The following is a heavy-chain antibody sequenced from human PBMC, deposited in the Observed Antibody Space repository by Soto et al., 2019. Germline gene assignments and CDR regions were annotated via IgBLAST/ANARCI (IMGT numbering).Heavy chain of an antibody. Sequence: RASVKVSCKASGGTFSSYAISWVRQAPGQGLEWMGGIIPIFGTANYAQKFQGRVTITADESTSTAYMELSSLRSEDTAVYYCARVFPPYYYDSSGMFDYWGQGTLVTVSS. D-gene: IGHD3-22*01. V-gene: IGHV1-69*13. CDR1: GGTFSSYA. CDR3: ARVFPPYYYDSSGMFDY. CDR2: IIPIFGTA. J-gene: IGHJ4*02.